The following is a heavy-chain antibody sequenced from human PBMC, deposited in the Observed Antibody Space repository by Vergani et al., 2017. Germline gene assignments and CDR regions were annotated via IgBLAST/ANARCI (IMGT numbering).Heavy chain of an antibody. CDR1: GYSFASHW. CDR2: IYPGDSDT. J-gene: IGHJ4*02. CDR3: AKDKPAYSTSPYLYFDY. D-gene: IGHD6-13*01. V-gene: IGHV5-51*03. Sequence: EVQLVQSGAEVKKPGESLKISCQGSGYSFASHWIGWVRQMPGKGLEWMGIIYPGDSDTRYSPSFQDQVTIPADKSISTAYLQRSSLKASDTAMYYCAKDKPAYSTSPYLYFDYWGQGTLVTVSA.